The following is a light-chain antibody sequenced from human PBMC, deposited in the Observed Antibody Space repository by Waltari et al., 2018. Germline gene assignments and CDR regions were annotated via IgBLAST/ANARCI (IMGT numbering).Light chain of an antibody. CDR2: GAS. Sequence: IVLTQSPGTLSLSPGERATLSCRASQSVSRSLAWYQQKPGQAPKLLIYGASTSATGIPDRFTCSGSVTDFSLTISSLEPEDFAIYFCQHYVRLPATFGQGTKVEIK. J-gene: IGKJ1*01. CDR1: QSVSRS. V-gene: IGKV3-20*01. CDR3: QHYVRLPAT.